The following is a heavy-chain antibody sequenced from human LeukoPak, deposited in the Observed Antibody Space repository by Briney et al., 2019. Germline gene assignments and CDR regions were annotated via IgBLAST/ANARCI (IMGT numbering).Heavy chain of an antibody. CDR3: ARGSSSSWYLFGY. J-gene: IGHJ4*02. D-gene: IGHD6-13*01. V-gene: IGHV1-2*02. CDR1: GYTFTGYY. CDR2: INPNSGGT. Sequence: ASVKVSCKASGYTFTGYYMHWVRQAPGQGLEWMGWINPNSGGTNYAQKFQGRVTMTRDTSIRTAYMELSRLRSDDTAVYYCARGSSSSWYLFGYWGQGTLVTVSS.